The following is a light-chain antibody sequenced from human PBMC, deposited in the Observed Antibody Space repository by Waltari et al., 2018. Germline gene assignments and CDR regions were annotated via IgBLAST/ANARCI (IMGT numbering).Light chain of an antibody. Sequence: QSALTQPASVSGSLGQSISISCSGTYSNVGSYDLVHWYHQRPGEAPKLLIYEVLKRPSGISNRFSGSKSGNAASLTISALQPEDEGTYYCCSYASSSPRLIFGGGTELSVL. CDR1: YSNVGSYDL. CDR2: EVL. J-gene: IGLJ2*01. V-gene: IGLV2-23*02. CDR3: CSYASSSPRLI.